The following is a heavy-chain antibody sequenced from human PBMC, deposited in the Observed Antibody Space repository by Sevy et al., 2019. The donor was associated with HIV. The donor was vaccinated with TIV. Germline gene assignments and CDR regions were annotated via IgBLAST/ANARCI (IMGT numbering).Heavy chain of an antibody. CDR1: GFSFSDAW. Sequence: GGSLRLSCAASGFSFSDAWMSWVRQSPGKGLEWVGRIRSKAGGGTTDYATIVKGKFTISRDDSRDILYLQLNSLETEDTAVYYCTTDHRRDGIVVVPFEYWGQGTLVTVSS. V-gene: IGHV3-15*01. CDR3: TTDHRRDGIVVVPFEY. J-gene: IGHJ4*02. D-gene: IGHD2-15*01. CDR2: IRSKAGGGTT.